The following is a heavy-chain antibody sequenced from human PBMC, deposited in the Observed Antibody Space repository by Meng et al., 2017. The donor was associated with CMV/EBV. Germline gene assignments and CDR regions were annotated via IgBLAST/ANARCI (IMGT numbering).Heavy chain of an antibody. Sequence: GESLKISCAASGFTFSDYYMSWIRQAPGKGLEWVSYISSSGSTIYYADSVKGRFTISRDNAKNSLYLQMNSLRAEDTAVYYCARVSRYDFWSGIYYYCGMDVWGQGTTVTVSS. CDR1: GFTFSDYY. V-gene: IGHV3-11*04. CDR3: ARVSRYDFWSGIYYYCGMDV. CDR2: ISSSGSTI. J-gene: IGHJ6*02. D-gene: IGHD3-3*01.